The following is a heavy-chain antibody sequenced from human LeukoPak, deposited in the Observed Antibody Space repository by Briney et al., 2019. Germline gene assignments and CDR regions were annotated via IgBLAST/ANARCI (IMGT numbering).Heavy chain of an antibody. CDR2: IKQDGSEK. D-gene: IGHD3-10*01. CDR1: GSTFSSYW. J-gene: IGHJ4*02. V-gene: IGHV3-7*01. Sequence: PGGSLRLSCAASGSTFSSYWMSWVRQAPGKGLEWVANIKQDGSEKYYVDSVKGRFTISRDNAKNSLYLQMNSLRAEDTAVYYCARERYYDYFDYWGQGTLVTVSS. CDR3: ARERYYDYFDY.